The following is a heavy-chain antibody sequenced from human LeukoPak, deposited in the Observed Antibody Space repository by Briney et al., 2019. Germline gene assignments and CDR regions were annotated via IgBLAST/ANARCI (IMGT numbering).Heavy chain of an antibody. D-gene: IGHD2-8*01. V-gene: IGHV3-30-3*01. J-gene: IGHJ4*02. CDR3: ARGRSIVLMVYAISYYFDY. CDR2: ISYDGSNK. Sequence: PGGSLRLSCAASGLTLSSYAMPWVRQAPGKGLEGVAVISYDGSNKYYADSVKGRFTISRDNSKTTLYLQMNSLRAEDTAVYYCARGRSIVLMVYAISYYFDYWGQGTLVTVSS. CDR1: GLTLSSYA.